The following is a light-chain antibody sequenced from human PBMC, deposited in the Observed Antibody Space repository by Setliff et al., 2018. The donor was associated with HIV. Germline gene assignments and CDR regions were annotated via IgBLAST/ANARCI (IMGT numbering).Light chain of an antibody. J-gene: IGLJ2*01. Sequence: QSALTQPASVSGSPGQSITVSCSAPSSAFLNYEYISWFQQHPGRAPQLLIHGVIYRPPGIPDRFSGSKSGNTAYLTISGLRTEDEAVYYCSSYVAGSTHVFGGGTK. CDR2: GVI. CDR1: SSAFLNYEY. CDR3: SSYVAGSTHV. V-gene: IGLV2-14*03.